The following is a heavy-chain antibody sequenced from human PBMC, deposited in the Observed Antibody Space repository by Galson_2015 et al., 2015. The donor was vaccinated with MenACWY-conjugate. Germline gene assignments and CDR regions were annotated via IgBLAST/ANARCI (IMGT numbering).Heavy chain of an antibody. CDR2: IGGGGDFT. Sequence: SLRLSCAASGFSFSDNGMSWVRQAPGKGLEWVSSIGGGGDFTHYADSVRGRFTVSRDSSKSTLRLQMTNLRIEDTAVYYCAKDSGRDWGASDTWGQGTAIIVSA. J-gene: IGHJ3*02. D-gene: IGHD2-21*02. V-gene: IGHV3-23*01. CDR1: GFSFSDNG. CDR3: AKDSGRDWGASDT.